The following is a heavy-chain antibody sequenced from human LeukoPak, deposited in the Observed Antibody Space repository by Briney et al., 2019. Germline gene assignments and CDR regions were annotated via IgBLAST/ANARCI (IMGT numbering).Heavy chain of an antibody. D-gene: IGHD2-2*01. CDR2: INSDGRST. CDR3: ARGSRDAFDI. CDR1: GFSFSTYW. J-gene: IGHJ3*02. V-gene: IGHV3-74*01. Sequence: GGSLRLSCAASGFSFSTYWMHWVRQAPGKGLVWVSRINSDGRSTRYADSVKGRFTISRDNAKNSLYLQMNSLRVEDTAVYYCARGSRDAFDIWGQGTMVSVSS.